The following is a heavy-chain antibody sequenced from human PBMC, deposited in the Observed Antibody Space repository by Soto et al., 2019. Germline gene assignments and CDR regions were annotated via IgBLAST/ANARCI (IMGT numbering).Heavy chain of an antibody. V-gene: IGHV1-69*13. CDR3: ARDRAGYYSHFVY. D-gene: IGHD3-22*01. CDR1: RGTFTKYA. Sequence: SVKVSCKALRGTFTKYAFRWVRQAPGQGLEWMGGIMPFFGSGNYAQKFQGRINITADESTSSVYLELTSLRSEDTAVYYCARDRAGYYSHFVYWGQGTLVTVPS. J-gene: IGHJ4*02. CDR2: IMPFFGSG.